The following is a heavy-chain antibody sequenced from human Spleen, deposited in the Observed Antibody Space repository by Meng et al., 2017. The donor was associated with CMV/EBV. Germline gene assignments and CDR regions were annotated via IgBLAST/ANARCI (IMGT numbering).Heavy chain of an antibody. Sequence: GGSLRLSCAASGLRFSRYRMNWVRQAPGKGLEWVANIKEDGSAKYYVDSVKGRFSISRDNSKNPLYLQMDSLRAEDTAVFYCARVGGGYCSSTSCPFDYWGQGTLVTVSS. CDR2: IKEDGSAK. D-gene: IGHD2-2*01. CDR3: ARVGGGYCSSTSCPFDY. V-gene: IGHV3-7*01. CDR1: GLRFSRYR. J-gene: IGHJ4*02.